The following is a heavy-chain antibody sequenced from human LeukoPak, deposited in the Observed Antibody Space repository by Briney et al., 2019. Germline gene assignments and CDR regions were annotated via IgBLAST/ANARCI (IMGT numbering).Heavy chain of an antibody. CDR3: AKDLYGDPTAGIGF. CDR1: GITFSSYA. D-gene: IGHD4-17*01. Sequence: GGSLRLSCAASGITFSSYALSWVRQAPGKGLGWVSGISTSGDSTNYADSVKGRFTISRDNSKNTLYLHMNSLRAEDTAIYYCAKDLYGDPTAGIGFWGQGTLVTVSS. V-gene: IGHV3-23*01. CDR2: ISTSGDST. J-gene: IGHJ4*02.